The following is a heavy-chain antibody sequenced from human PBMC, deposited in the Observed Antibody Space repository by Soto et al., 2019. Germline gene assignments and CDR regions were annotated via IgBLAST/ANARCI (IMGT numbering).Heavy chain of an antibody. Sequence: SETLSLTCTVSGGSISSSSYYWGWIRQPPGKGLEWIGSIYYSGSTYYNPSLKSRVTISVDTSKNQFSLKLSFVTAADTAVYYCARVGGPSVDTAMVMYFDYWGQGTLVTVSS. CDR3: ARVGGPSVDTAMVMYFDY. V-gene: IGHV4-39*01. CDR1: GGSISSSSYY. CDR2: IYYSGST. J-gene: IGHJ4*02. D-gene: IGHD5-18*01.